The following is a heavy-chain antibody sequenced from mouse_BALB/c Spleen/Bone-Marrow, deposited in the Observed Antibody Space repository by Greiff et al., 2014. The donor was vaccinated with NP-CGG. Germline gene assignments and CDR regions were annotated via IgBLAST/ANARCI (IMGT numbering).Heavy chain of an antibody. CDR2: IWRDGSI. CDR3: AREKYGNDYAIDY. D-gene: IGHD2-10*02. V-gene: IGHV2-6-7*01. J-gene: IGHJ4*01. CDR1: GFSLTGYG. Sequence: QVQLKESGPGLVAPSQSLSITCTVSGFSLTGYGVNWVRQPPGKGLEWLGMIWRDGSIDYNSDRKSILSISKDNSKSQVFLKMNSLQTDDTARYYCAREKYGNDYAIDYWGQGTSLTVSS.